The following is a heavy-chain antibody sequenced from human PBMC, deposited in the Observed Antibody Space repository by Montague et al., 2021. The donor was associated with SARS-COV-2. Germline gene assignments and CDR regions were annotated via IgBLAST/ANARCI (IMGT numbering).Heavy chain of an antibody. J-gene: IGHJ4*02. V-gene: IGHV4-4*02. Sequence: SDTLSLTCAVSGDSMSSNNWWTWVRQSPGKGLEWIGEIHHIVGTNYNPSLKSRVSISVDKSRNQFSLNLNSVTAADTAFYYCATVFGGCSATSCYLYNWGRGTLVTASS. D-gene: IGHD2-2*01. CDR2: IHHIVGT. CDR1: GDSMSSNNW. CDR3: ATVFGGCSATSCYLYN.